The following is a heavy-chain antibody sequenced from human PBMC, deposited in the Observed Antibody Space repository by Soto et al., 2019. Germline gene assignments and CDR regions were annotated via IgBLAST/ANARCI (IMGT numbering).Heavy chain of an antibody. CDR1: GYTFTSYG. D-gene: IGHD6-19*01. J-gene: IGHJ3*02. Sequence: GASVKVSCKASGYTFTSYGISWVRQAPGQGLEWMGWISAYNGNTNYAQKLQGRVTMTTDTSTSTAYMELRSLRSDDTAVYYCARPKPPGIAVAGKSAFDIWGQGTMVTVSS. CDR3: ARPKPPGIAVAGKSAFDI. CDR2: ISAYNGNT. V-gene: IGHV1-18*01.